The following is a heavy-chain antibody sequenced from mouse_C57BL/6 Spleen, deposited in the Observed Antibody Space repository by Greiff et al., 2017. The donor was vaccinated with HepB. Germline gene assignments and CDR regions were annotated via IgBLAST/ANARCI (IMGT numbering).Heavy chain of an antibody. V-gene: IGHV3-6*01. CDR3: ARAYSNYAWFAY. D-gene: IGHD2-5*01. J-gene: IGHJ3*01. Sequence: DVKLVESGPGLVKPSQSLSLTCSVTGYSITSGYYWNWIRQFPGNKLEWMGYISYDGSNNYNPSLKNRISITRDTSKNQFFLKLNSVTTEDTATYYCARAYSNYAWFAYWGQGTLVTVSA. CDR1: GYSITSGYY. CDR2: ISYDGSN.